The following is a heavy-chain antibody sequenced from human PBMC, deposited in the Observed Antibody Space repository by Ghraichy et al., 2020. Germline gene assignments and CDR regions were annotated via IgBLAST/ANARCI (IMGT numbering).Heavy chain of an antibody. D-gene: IGHD1/OR15-1a*01. CDR2: VYYLGST. CDR3: ARAGEQPGHFDL. V-gene: IGHV4-59*01. CDR1: GGSISPYY. Sequence: SQTLSLTCTVSGGSISPYYWSWIRQPPGKALEWIGYVYYLGSTNYNPSLRSRVTMSVDTSKNQFSLKLSSVTAADTALYYCARAGEQPGHFDLWGRGTLVTVSP. J-gene: IGHJ2*01.